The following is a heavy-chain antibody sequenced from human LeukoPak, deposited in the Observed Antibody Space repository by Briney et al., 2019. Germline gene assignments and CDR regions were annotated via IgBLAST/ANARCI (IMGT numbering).Heavy chain of an antibody. Sequence: PSETLSLTCAVYGGSFSGYYWSWIRQPPGKGLEWIGEINHSGSTNYNPSLKSRVTISVDTSKNQFSLKLNSVTAADTAVYYCARDQYQYYYGMDVWGQGTTVTVSS. D-gene: IGHD2-2*01. CDR3: ARDQYQYYYGMDV. J-gene: IGHJ6*02. CDR2: INHSGST. V-gene: IGHV4-34*01. CDR1: GGSFSGYY.